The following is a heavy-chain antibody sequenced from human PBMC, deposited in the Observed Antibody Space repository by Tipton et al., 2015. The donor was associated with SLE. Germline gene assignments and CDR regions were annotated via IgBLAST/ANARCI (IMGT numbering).Heavy chain of an antibody. CDR3: ARDPLDEEDYYYMDV. CDR2: IYYSGST. Sequence: TLSLTCTVSGGSISSGGYYWSWIRQHPGKGLEWIGYIYYSGSTYYNPSLKSRVTISVDTSKNQFSLKLRSVTAADTAVYYCARDPLDEEDYYYMDVWGKGTTVTVSS. V-gene: IGHV4-31*03. J-gene: IGHJ6*03. CDR1: GGSISSGGYY. D-gene: IGHD1-1*01.